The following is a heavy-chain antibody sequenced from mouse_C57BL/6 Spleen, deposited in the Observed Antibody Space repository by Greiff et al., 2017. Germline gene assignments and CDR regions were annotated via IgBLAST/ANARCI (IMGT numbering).Heavy chain of an antibody. CDR2: ISSGSSTI. CDR1: GFTFSDYG. V-gene: IGHV5-17*01. Sequence: DVHLVESGGGLVKPGGSLKLSCAASGFTFSDYGMHWVRQAPEKGLEWVAYISSGSSTIYYADTVKGRFTISRDNAKNTLFLQMTSLRSEDTAMYYCARGGSSLYYAMDYWGQGTSVTVSS. CDR3: ARGGSSLYYAMDY. J-gene: IGHJ4*01. D-gene: IGHD1-1*01.